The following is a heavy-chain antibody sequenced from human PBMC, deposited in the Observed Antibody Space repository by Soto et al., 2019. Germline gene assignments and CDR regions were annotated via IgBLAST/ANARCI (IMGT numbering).Heavy chain of an antibody. Sequence: GGSLRLSCAASGFTFSSYGMHWVRQAPGKGLEWVAVISYDGSNKYYADSVKGRFTISRDNSKNTLYLQMNSLRAEDTAVYYCAKSQLLRSRPNLYYYYGMDVWGQGNTVTVSS. CDR2: ISYDGSNK. CDR3: AKSQLLRSRPNLYYYYGMDV. J-gene: IGHJ6*02. V-gene: IGHV3-30*18. CDR1: GFTFSSYG. D-gene: IGHD2-2*01.